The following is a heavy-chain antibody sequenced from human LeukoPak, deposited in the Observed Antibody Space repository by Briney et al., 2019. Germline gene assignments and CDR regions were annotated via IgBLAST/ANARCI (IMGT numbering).Heavy chain of an antibody. J-gene: IGHJ4*02. CDR1: GYTFTSYG. Sequence: ASVKVSCKASGYTFTSYGISWVRQAPGQGLEWMGWISAYNGNTNYAQKLQGRVTMTTDTSTSTAYMELRSLRSDDTAVFYCARESQIRYYYDRSGYYYGALDYWGQGSLVTVSS. CDR2: ISAYNGNT. CDR3: ARESQIRYYYDRSGYYYGALDY. V-gene: IGHV1-18*01. D-gene: IGHD3-22*01.